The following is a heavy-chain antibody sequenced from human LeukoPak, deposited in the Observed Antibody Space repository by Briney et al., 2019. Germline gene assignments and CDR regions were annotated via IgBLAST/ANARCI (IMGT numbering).Heavy chain of an antibody. V-gene: IGHV3-48*02. CDR1: GFTFSSYS. CDR3: ATYYYGSDVCFQH. J-gene: IGHJ1*01. CDR2: ISGGSGTI. D-gene: IGHD3-10*01. Sequence: GGSLRLSCAASGFTFSSYSMNWVRQAPGQGLEWVSYISGGSGTIYYADSVKGRFTISRDNAKNSLYLEMNSLRDEDTAVYYCATYYYGSDVCFQHWGQGTLVTVSS.